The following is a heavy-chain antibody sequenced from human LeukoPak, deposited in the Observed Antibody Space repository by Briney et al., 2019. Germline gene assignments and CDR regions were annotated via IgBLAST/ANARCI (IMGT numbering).Heavy chain of an antibody. V-gene: IGHV3-7*01. CDR3: ARSQNWWLDY. Sequence: GGSLRLSCAVSGFTFSNYWMTWVRQAPGKGLEWVAHIKEDGSEKYYVDSVKGRFTISRDNAKNSLYLQMNSLRAEDTAIYYCARSQNWWLDYWGQGTLVTVPS. J-gene: IGHJ4*02. D-gene: IGHD2-15*01. CDR1: GFTFSNYW. CDR2: IKEDGSEK.